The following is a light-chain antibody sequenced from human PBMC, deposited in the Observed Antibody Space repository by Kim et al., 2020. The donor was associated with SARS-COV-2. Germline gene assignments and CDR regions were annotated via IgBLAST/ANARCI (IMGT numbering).Light chain of an antibody. Sequence: SVALGKTARMTCGGDNIEKRNVHWYQQRPGQAPILVIYRDSKRPSGIPERVSGSNSGNTATLTISRVQAGDEADYYCQVWDGRAVVFGGGTQLTVL. CDR3: QVWDGRAVV. CDR2: RDS. J-gene: IGLJ2*01. V-gene: IGLV3-9*01. CDR1: NIEKRN.